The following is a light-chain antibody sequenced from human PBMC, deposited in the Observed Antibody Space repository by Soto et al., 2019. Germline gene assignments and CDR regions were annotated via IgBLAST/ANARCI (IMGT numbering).Light chain of an antibody. CDR3: QAWDSSTAFYV. J-gene: IGLJ1*01. V-gene: IGLV3-1*01. CDR2: QDS. CDR1: KLGDKY. Sequence: SYELTQPPSVSVSPGQTASITCSGDKLGDKYACWYQQKPGRSPVLVIYQDSKRPSGIPERFSGSNSGNTATLTISGTQAMDEADYYCQAWDSSTAFYVVGTRTKVTVL.